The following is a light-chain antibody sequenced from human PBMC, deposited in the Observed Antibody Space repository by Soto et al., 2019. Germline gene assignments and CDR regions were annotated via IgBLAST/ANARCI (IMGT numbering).Light chain of an antibody. CDR2: AAS. J-gene: IGKJ5*01. Sequence: DIQMTQSPSSLSASVGDRVTITCQASQDISDYLNWYQQKPGKAPKLLIYAASILQSGVPSRFSGSGSGTDFTLTINNLQPEDFAVYYCQQRSNSFGQGTRLEIK. V-gene: IGKV1-39*01. CDR3: QQRSNS. CDR1: QDISDY.